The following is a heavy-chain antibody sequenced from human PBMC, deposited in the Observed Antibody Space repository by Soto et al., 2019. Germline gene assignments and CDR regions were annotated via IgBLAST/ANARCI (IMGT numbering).Heavy chain of an antibody. CDR1: GGSISSYY. CDR3: ARGQEVRAFNWFDP. D-gene: IGHD3-10*01. V-gene: IGHV4-59*01. J-gene: IGHJ5*02. CDR2: IYYSGST. Sequence: SETLSLTCTVSGGSISSYYWSWIRQSPGKGLEWIGYIYYSGSTNYNPSLKSRVTISVDTSKNQFSLKLSSVTAADTAVYYCARGQEVRAFNWFDPWGQGTLVTVSS.